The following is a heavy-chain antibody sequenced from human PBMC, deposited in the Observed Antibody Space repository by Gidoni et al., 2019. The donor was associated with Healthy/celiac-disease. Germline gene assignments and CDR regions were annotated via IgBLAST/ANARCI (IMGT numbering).Heavy chain of an antibody. CDR2: ISGSGGST. Sequence: EVQLLESGGGLVQPGGSLRLYCAASGSTFSSNAMSWVRQAPGKGLEGVSAISGSGGSTYYADSVKGRFTISRDNSKNTLYLQMNSLRAEDTAVYYCAKGVGALDYYYFDYWGQGTLVTVSS. CDR3: AKGVGALDYYYFDY. J-gene: IGHJ4*02. CDR1: GSTFSSNA. V-gene: IGHV3-23*01. D-gene: IGHD1-26*01.